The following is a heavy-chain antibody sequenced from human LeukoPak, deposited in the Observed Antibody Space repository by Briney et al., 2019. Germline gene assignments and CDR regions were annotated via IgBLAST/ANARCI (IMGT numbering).Heavy chain of an antibody. V-gene: IGHV3-23*01. D-gene: IGHD3-22*01. J-gene: IGHJ2*01. CDR2: ISGSGGST. CDR1: GFTFSSYV. Sequence: GGSLRFSCAASGFTFSSYVMTWVRQAPGEGLEWVSGISGSGGSTYYADSVKGRFTLSGDNSKNTLYLQMNGLRAEDTAVYYCAKHYSDGITWYFDLWGRGTLVTLSS. CDR3: AKHYSDGITWYFDL.